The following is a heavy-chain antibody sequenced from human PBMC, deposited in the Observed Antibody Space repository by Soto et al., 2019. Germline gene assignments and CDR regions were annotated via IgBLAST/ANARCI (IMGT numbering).Heavy chain of an antibody. V-gene: IGHV2-70*13. CDR2: IDWDDDK. CDR3: ARSTPASPKTDAFDI. J-gene: IGHJ3*02. CDR1: GFSLSTSGMC. D-gene: IGHD1-1*01. Sequence: SGPTLVNPTQTLTLTCTFSGFSLSTSGMCVSWIRQPPGKALEWLALIDWDDDKYYSTSLKTRLTISKDTSKNQVVLTMTNMDTVDTATFYCARSTPASPKTDAFDIWGQGIMVTV.